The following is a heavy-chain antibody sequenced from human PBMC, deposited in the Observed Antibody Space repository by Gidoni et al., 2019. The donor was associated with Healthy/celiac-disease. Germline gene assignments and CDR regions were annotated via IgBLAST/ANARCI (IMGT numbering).Heavy chain of an antibody. CDR1: GFTFVDYA. Sequence: EVQLVESGGGLVQPGRSLRLSCTASGFTFVDYAMSWVRQAQGKGLEWVGFIRSKAYGGTTEYAASVKGRFTISRDDSKSIAYLQMDSLKTEDTAVYYCSGGWGYFDYWGQGTLVTVSS. CDR2: IRSKAYGGTT. D-gene: IGHD3-16*01. J-gene: IGHJ4*02. V-gene: IGHV3-49*04. CDR3: SGGWGYFDY.